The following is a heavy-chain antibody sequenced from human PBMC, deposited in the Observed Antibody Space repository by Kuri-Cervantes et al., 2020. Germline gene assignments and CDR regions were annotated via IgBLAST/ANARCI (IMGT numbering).Heavy chain of an antibody. J-gene: IGHJ4*02. V-gene: IGHV3-11*04. CDR1: GFTFSDYY. Sequence: GGSLRLSCAASGFTFSDYYMSWIRQAPGKGLEWVSYISSSGSTIYYADSVKGRFTISRDNSKNTLYLQMNSLRAEDTAVYYCARDYYDSSGYKDYWGQGTLVTVSS. D-gene: IGHD3-22*01. CDR2: ISSSGSTI. CDR3: ARDYYDSSGYKDY.